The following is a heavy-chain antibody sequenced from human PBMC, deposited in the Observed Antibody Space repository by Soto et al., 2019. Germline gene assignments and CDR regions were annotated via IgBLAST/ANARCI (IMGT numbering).Heavy chain of an antibody. CDR1: GYTFTSYY. CDR3: ARGSYSRSWAGYNWFDP. Sequence: ASVKVSCKASGYTFTSYYMHWVRQAPGQGLEWMGIINPSGGSTSYAQKFQGRVTMTRDTSTSTVYMELSSLRSEDTAVYYCARGSYSRSWAGYNWFDPWGQGTLVTVSS. CDR2: INPSGGST. J-gene: IGHJ5*02. V-gene: IGHV1-46*01. D-gene: IGHD6-13*01.